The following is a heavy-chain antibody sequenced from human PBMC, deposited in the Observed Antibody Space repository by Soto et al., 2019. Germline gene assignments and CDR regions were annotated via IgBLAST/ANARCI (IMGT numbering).Heavy chain of an antibody. CDR3: ARELPPYCSGGSCSYNWFDP. V-gene: IGHV1-69*13. J-gene: IGHJ5*02. D-gene: IGHD2-15*01. CDR1: GGTFSSYA. Sequence: GASVKVSCKASGGTFSSYAISWVRQAPGQGLEWMGGTIPIFGTANYAQKFQGRVTITADESTSTAYMELSSLRSEDTAVYYCARELPPYCSGGSCSYNWFDPWGQGTLVTVSS. CDR2: TIPIFGTA.